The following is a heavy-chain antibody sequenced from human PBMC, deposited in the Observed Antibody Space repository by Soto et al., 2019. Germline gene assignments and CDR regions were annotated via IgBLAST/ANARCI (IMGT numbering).Heavy chain of an antibody. D-gene: IGHD6-19*01. V-gene: IGHV1-2*02. CDR3: ARDFGSSGWFFSY. CDR2: INPNSGGT. J-gene: IGHJ4*02. Sequence: ASVKVSCKASGYTFTGYYMHWVRQAPGQGLEWMGWINPNSGGTNYAQKFQGRVTMTRDTPISTAYMELSRLRSDDTAVYYCARDFGSSGWFFSYWGQGTLVTVSS. CDR1: GYTFTGYY.